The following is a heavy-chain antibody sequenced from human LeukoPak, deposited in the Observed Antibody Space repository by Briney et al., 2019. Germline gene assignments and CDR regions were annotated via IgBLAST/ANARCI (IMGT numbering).Heavy chain of an antibody. Sequence: GGSLRLSCAASGFTFSSYWMSWVRQAPGKGLEWVANIKQDGSEKYYVGSVKGRFTISRGNAKNSLYLQMNSLRAEDTAVYYCARGETYYDFWSGYYDVEYFQHWGQGTLVTVSS. J-gene: IGHJ1*01. V-gene: IGHV3-7*01. CDR1: GFTFSSYW. CDR2: IKQDGSEK. CDR3: ARGETYYDFWSGYYDVEYFQH. D-gene: IGHD3-3*01.